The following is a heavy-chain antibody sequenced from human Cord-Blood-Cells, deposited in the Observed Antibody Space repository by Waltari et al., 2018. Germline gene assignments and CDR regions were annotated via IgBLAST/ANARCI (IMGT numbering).Heavy chain of an antibody. CDR3: ASSHLQNWDY. J-gene: IGHJ4*02. V-gene: IGHV1-46*01. CDR1: GYTFTSYY. CDR2: SDPSGGST. Sequence: QVQLVQSGAEVKKPGASVKVSCKASGYTFTSYYMHWVRQAPGQGLEWMGISDPSGGSTSYAQKCQGRVTMTRDTSTSTVYMELSSLRSEDTAVYYCASSHLQNWDYWGQGTLVTVSS. D-gene: IGHD1-1*01.